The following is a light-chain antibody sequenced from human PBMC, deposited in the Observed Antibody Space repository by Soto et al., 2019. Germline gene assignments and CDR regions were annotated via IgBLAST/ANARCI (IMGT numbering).Light chain of an antibody. Sequence: DTKMTQSPSSLSASVGDRISITCRASQTVSTYLNWYQQKAGQAHTLLISATSTLQSGVPSRFSGSGSGTEFTLTITSLQPEDVAPYYCQQNYTTPRTFGHGTKVEFK. V-gene: IGKV1-39*01. CDR3: QQNYTTPRT. CDR1: QTVSTY. J-gene: IGKJ1*01. CDR2: ATS.